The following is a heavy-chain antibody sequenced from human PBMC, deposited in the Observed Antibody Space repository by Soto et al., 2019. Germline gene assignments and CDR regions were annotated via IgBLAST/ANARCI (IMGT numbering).Heavy chain of an antibody. D-gene: IGHD6-13*01. CDR1: GFTFSSYG. V-gene: IGHV3-33*01. CDR3: ARDGVRYSRSSYYYGMDV. CDR2: IWYDGSNK. Sequence: GGSLRLSCAASGFTFSSYGMHWVRQAPGKGLEWVAVIWYDGSNKYYADSVKGRFTISRDNSKNTLYLQMNSLRAEDTAVYYCARDGVRYSRSSYYYGMDVWGQGTTVTVSS. J-gene: IGHJ6*02.